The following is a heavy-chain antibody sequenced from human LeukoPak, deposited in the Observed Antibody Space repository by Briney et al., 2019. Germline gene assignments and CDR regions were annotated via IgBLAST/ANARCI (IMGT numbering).Heavy chain of an antibody. J-gene: IGHJ4*02. Sequence: GGSLRLSCAASGFTFSSYGVHWVRQAPGKGLEWVAVIWYDGSNKYYADSVKGRFTISRDNSKNTLYLQMNSLRAEDTAVYYCARDPNSYGYFAPDYFDYWGQGTLVTVSS. CDR3: ARDPNSYGYFAPDYFDY. D-gene: IGHD5-18*01. V-gene: IGHV3-33*01. CDR1: GFTFSSYG. CDR2: IWYDGSNK.